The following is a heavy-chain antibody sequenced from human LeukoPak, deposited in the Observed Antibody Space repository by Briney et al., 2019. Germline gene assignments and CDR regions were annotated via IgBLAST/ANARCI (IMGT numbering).Heavy chain of an antibody. D-gene: IGHD3-10*01. V-gene: IGHV4-39*01. CDR3: ARQTEGRISLIREIICYFDY. CDR2: IYYNGRT. CDR1: GGSISSSNYY. J-gene: IGHJ4*02. Sequence: SETLSLTCTVSGGSISSSNYYWGWIRQPPGKGLEWIGTIYYNGRTHYNPSLKSRVTISVDTSKNQFSLKLSSVTAADTAVYYYARQTEGRISLIREIICYFDYWGQGALVTVSS.